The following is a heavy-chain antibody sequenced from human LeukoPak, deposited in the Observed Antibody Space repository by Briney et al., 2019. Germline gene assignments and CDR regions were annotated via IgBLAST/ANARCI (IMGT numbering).Heavy chain of an antibody. CDR1: GFTVSSNY. CDR3: AGSVLLWFGELS. CDR2: TYSNGRT. J-gene: IGHJ5*02. V-gene: IGHV3-53*01. D-gene: IGHD3-10*01. Sequence: SGGSLRLSCAASGFTVSSNYMSWVRQAPGKGLEWVSVTYSNGRTYYADSVKGRFTISRDNSKNTLYLQMNSLRAEDTAVYYCAGSVLLWFGELSWGQGTLVTVSS.